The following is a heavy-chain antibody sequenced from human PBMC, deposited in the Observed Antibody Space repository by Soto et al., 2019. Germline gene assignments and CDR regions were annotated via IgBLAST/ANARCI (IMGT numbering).Heavy chain of an antibody. CDR2: IYYSGST. V-gene: IGHV4-31*03. J-gene: IGHJ6*02. CDR1: GGSISSGGYY. CDR3: ARAGPNYDLPYGMDV. D-gene: IGHD3-3*01. Sequence: QVQLQESGPGLVKPSQTLSLTCTVSGGSISSGGYYWSWIRQHPGKGLESIGYIYYSGSTYYNPSLKSRVTISVDTSKNQFSLKLSSVTAADTAVYYCARAGPNYDLPYGMDVWGQGTTVTVSS.